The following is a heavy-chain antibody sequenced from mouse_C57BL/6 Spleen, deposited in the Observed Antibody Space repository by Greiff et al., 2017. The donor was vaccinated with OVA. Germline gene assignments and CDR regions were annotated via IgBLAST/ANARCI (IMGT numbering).Heavy chain of an antibody. J-gene: IGHJ4*01. CDR2: IYPGDGDT. CDR3: ARRGDSPRDY. D-gene: IGHD2-12*01. CDR1: GYAFSSYW. Sequence: QVQLKQSGAELVKPGASVKISCKASGYAFSSYWMNWVKQRPGKGLEWIGQIYPGDGDTNYNGKFKGKATLTADTSSSTAYMQLSSLTSEDSAVYFCARRGDSPRDYWGQGTSVTVSS. V-gene: IGHV1-80*01.